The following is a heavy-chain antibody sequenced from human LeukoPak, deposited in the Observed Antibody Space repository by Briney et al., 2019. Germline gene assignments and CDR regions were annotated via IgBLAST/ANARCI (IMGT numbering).Heavy chain of an antibody. V-gene: IGHV4-34*01. Sequence: SETLSLTCAVYGESFSGHCWSWIRQPPGKGLEWIGEINHSGSTNYSPSLKSRVTISLDTSKNQFSLNLSSVTAADTAVYYCARLWSTDCNGGSCPHQPNYWGQGTLVTVSS. CDR3: ARLWSTDCNGGSCPHQPNY. CDR2: INHSGST. D-gene: IGHD2-15*01. CDR1: GESFSGHC. J-gene: IGHJ4*02.